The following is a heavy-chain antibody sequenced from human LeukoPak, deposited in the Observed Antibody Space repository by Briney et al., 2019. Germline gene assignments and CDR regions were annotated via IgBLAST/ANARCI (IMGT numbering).Heavy chain of an antibody. D-gene: IGHD2-2*01. CDR3: ARSAPRYCSSTRCYGGLLEFDP. J-gene: IGHJ5*02. CDR2: IHYRGNT. Sequence: SETLSLTCTGSGGSISSSNYYRGWIRQPPGKGLEWIGSIHYRGNTYYNPSLNSRVSISVDTSNNQFSLKLSSVTAADTAVYYCARSAPRYCSSTRCYGGLLEFDPWGQGTLVTVSS. CDR1: GGSISSSNYY. V-gene: IGHV4-39*01.